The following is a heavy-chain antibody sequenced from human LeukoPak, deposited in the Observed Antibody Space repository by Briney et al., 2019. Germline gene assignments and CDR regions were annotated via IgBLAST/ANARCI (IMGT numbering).Heavy chain of an antibody. CDR3: ARKVGYGYALDY. J-gene: IGHJ4*02. D-gene: IGHD5-18*01. V-gene: IGHV3-53*01. CDR2: LCSGGST. CDR1: GFTVSSNC. Sequence: PGGSLRLSCAASGFTVSSNCMTWVRQPPGKGLEWVSVLCSGGSTYYADSVKGRFTISTDNSKNTLYLQMNSLRAEDTAVYYCARKVGYGYALDYWGQGTLVTVSS.